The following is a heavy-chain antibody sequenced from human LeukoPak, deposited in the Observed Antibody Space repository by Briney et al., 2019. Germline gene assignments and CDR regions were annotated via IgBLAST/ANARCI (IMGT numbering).Heavy chain of an antibody. J-gene: IGHJ4*02. Sequence: GGSLRLSCAASGFTFDDYAMHWVRQAPGKGLEWVSGISWNSGSIGYADSVKGRFTISRDNAKNSLYLQMNSLRAEDTALYYCAKDIRSGWHGSCFDYWGQGTLVTVSS. CDR1: GFTFDDYA. D-gene: IGHD6-19*01. V-gene: IGHV3-9*01. CDR3: AKDIRSGWHGSCFDY. CDR2: ISWNSGSI.